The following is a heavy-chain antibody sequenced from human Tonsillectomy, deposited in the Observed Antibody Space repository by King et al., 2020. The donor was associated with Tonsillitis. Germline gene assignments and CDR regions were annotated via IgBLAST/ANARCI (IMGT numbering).Heavy chain of an antibody. CDR3: ATNAIASDSSAYRDFRH. V-gene: IGHV1-2*02. J-gene: IGHJ1*01. CDR1: GDTFTGHF. Sequence: QFQLVQSGAELRKPGASVTVSCRTSGDTFTGHFVHWVRQAPGQGLEWMGWINPNSGDTNYAQNFQGRVTLSGDVSSTTAYMGLSSLRPDDTAVYYCATNAIASDSSAYRDFRHWGQGTLVTVSS. CDR2: INPNSGDT. D-gene: IGHD3-22*01.